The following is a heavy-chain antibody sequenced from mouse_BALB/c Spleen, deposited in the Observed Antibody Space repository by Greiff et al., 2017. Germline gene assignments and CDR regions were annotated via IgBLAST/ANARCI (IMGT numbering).Heavy chain of an antibody. V-gene: IGHV1S81*02. CDR1: GYTFTSYY. D-gene: IGHD1-1*01. J-gene: IGHJ4*01. Sequence: QVQLKQPGAELVKPGASVKLSCKASGYTFTSYYMYWVKQRPGQGLEWIGGINPSNGGTNFNEKFKSKATLTVDKSSSTAYMQLSSLTSEDSAVYYCTRGYGIYAMDYWGQGTSVTVSS. CDR2: INPSNGGT. CDR3: TRGYGIYAMDY.